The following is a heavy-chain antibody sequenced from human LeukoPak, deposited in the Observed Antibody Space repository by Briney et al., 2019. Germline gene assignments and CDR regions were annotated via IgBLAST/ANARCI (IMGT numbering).Heavy chain of an antibody. CDR2: FDPEDGET. V-gene: IGHV1-24*01. J-gene: IGHJ4*02. CDR3: ATILVGATSFDY. Sequence: ASVKVSCKVSGYTLTELSMHWVRQAPGKWLELMGGFDPEDGETIYAQKFQGRVTMTEDTSTDTAYMELSSLRSEDTAVYYCATILVGATSFDYWGQGTLVTVSS. D-gene: IGHD1-26*01. CDR1: GYTLTELS.